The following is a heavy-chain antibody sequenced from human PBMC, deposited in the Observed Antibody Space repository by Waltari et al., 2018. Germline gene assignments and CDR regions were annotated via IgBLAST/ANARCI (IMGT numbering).Heavy chain of an antibody. CDR2: SHHTGNT. Sequence: QVQLQESGPGLVKPSETLSLTCAVSGYSISSGYYWGWIRQPPGKGLERIGTSHHTGNTHYNLSLKSRVTISVDTSKNQFSLNLLSVTAADTAVYYCARFGGVTGTTKGIDYWGQGTLVTVSS. V-gene: IGHV4-38-2*01. J-gene: IGHJ4*02. CDR3: ARFGGVTGTTKGIDY. CDR1: GYSISSGYY. D-gene: IGHD1-20*01.